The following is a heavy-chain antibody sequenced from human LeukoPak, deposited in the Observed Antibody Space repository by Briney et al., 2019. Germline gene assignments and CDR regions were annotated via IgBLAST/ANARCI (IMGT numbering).Heavy chain of an antibody. CDR1: GFTFSNYA. V-gene: IGHV3-23*01. J-gene: IGHJ6*03. CDR3: AKNYGSGSSVKYYYYMDV. Sequence: GGSLRLSCAASGFTFSNYAMTWVRQAPGKGLEWVSILSDSGVYTYYADSVKGRFTISRDNSKNTLYLQMNSLRAEDSAVYYCAKNYGSGSSVKYYYYMDVWGKGTTVTVSS. CDR2: LSDSGVYT. D-gene: IGHD3-10*01.